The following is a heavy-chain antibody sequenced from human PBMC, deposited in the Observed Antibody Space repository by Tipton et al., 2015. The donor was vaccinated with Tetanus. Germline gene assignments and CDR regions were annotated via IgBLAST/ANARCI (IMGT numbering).Heavy chain of an antibody. V-gene: IGHV4-59*01. CDR3: ARGGIAAAGGGLDY. Sequence: GLVKPSETLSLTCTVSGGPISSYYWSWIRQPPGKGLEWIGYIYYSGSTNYNPSLKSRVTISVDTSKNQFSLKLSSVTAADTAVYYCARGGIAAAGGGLDYWGQGTLVTVSS. D-gene: IGHD6-13*01. J-gene: IGHJ4*02. CDR1: GGPISSYY. CDR2: IYYSGST.